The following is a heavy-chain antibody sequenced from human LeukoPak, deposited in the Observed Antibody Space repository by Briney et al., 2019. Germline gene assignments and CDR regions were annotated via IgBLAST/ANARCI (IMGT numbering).Heavy chain of an antibody. Sequence: ASVKVSCKASGYTFTGYYMHWVRQAPGQGLEWMGWINPNSGGTNYAQKFQGRVTMTRDTSISTAYMELSRLRSDDTAVYYCARVSGGSYVPEYFQHWGQGTLVTVSS. CDR1: GYTFTGYY. D-gene: IGHD1-26*01. V-gene: IGHV1-2*02. J-gene: IGHJ1*01. CDR3: ARVSGGSYVPEYFQH. CDR2: INPNSGGT.